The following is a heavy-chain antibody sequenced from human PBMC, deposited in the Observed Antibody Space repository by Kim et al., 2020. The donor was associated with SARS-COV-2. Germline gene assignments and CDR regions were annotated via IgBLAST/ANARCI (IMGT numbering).Heavy chain of an antibody. CDR1: GFTFSSYS. D-gene: IGHD4-17*01. V-gene: IGHV3-21*04. CDR2: ISSSSTYI. J-gene: IGHJ4*02. Sequence: GGSLRLSCAASGFTFSSYSMNWVRQAPGEGLEWVSSISSSSTYIYYADSVKGRFTISRDNAKNSLYLQMNSLRAEDTAVFYCAANGGYGESVPLGYWGQGTLVTVSS. CDR3: AANGGYGESVPLGY.